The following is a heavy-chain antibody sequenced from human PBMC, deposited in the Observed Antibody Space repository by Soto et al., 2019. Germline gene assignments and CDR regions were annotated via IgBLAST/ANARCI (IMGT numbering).Heavy chain of an antibody. CDR1: GDSVSSKSAA. V-gene: IGHV6-1*01. CDR3: ARARNFLTGYYKGGFYYFDY. CDR2: TYYRSKWYS. D-gene: IGHD3-9*01. J-gene: IGHJ4*02. Sequence: SQTLSLTCAISGDSVSSKSAAWNWIRQSPSRSLKWLGRTYYRSKWYSVSAVSVKGRLTIKADTSKNQFSLQLDSVTPEDTAVYYCARARNFLTGYYKGGFYYFDYWGQGTLVTVSS.